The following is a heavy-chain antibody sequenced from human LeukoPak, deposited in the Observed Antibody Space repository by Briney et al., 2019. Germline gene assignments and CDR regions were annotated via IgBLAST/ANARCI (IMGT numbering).Heavy chain of an antibody. D-gene: IGHD1-26*01. J-gene: IGHJ4*02. V-gene: IGHV3-23*01. CDR2: ISGSGGST. CDR3: AKDPNSGSYFDY. Sequence: GWSLRLSCAASGFTFTSYAMTWVRQAPGKGLEWVSAISGSGGSTYYADSVKGRFTISRDNSKNTLYLQMNSLRAEDTAVYYCAKDPNSGSYFDYWGQGTLVTVSS. CDR1: GFTFTSYA.